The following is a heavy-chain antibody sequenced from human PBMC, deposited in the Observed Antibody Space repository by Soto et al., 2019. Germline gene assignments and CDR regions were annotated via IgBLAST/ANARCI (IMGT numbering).Heavy chain of an antibody. J-gene: IGHJ4*02. Sequence: QITLKESGPTLVKPTQTLTVTCSFSGFSLTTSAAGVGWIRQTPGKALEWLAVIYGHGNEQYSPSLNNRLTITKDTSKNQVVLTMTNMDPLDTATYYCAHMSSSGTYYFDSWGQGTLVTVSS. CDR3: AHMSSSGTYYFDS. D-gene: IGHD6-25*01. V-gene: IGHV2-5*01. CDR2: IYGHGNE. CDR1: GFSLTTSAAG.